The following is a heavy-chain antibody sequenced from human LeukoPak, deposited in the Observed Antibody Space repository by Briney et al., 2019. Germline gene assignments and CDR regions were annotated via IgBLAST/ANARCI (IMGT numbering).Heavy chain of an antibody. CDR1: GGSFSGYY. D-gene: IGHD2-2*01. CDR2: INHSGST. V-gene: IGHV4-34*01. Sequence: SETLSLTCAVSGGSFSGYYWSWIRQPPGKGLEWIGEINHSGSTNYNPSLKSRVTISVDTSKNQFSLKLSSVTAADTAVYYCAIGRGYCSSTSCYARYFDLWGRGTLVTVSS. CDR3: AIGRGYCSSTSCYARYFDL. J-gene: IGHJ2*01.